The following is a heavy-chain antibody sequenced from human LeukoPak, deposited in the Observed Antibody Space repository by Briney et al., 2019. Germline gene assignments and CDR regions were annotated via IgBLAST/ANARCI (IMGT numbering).Heavy chain of an antibody. CDR1: GGSFGGYY. CDR2: INHSGST. V-gene: IGHV4-34*01. J-gene: IGHJ4*02. Sequence: PSETLSLTCAVYGGSFGGYYWSWIRQPPGKGLEWIGEINHSGSTNYNPSLKSRATISVDTSKNQFSLKLSSVTAADTAVYYCARTYDFWSGSLGYWGQGTLVTVSS. CDR3: ARTYDFWSGSLGY. D-gene: IGHD3-3*01.